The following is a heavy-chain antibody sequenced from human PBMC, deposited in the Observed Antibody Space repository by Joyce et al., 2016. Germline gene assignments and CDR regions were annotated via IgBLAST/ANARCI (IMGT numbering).Heavy chain of an antibody. CDR3: AKGRGSDTSCYDY. J-gene: IGHJ4*02. CDR2: ISGGSGTT. CDR1: GFSFSSYA. D-gene: IGHD2-2*01. Sequence: EVQLLESGGGLVQPGGSLRLSCAASGFSFSSYAMSWVRQAPGQGLEWVSTISGGSGTTYHADSVKGRFTISRDSSKNTLYLQVNSLRAEDTALYYCAKGRGSDTSCYDYWGQGTLVTVSS. V-gene: IGHV3-23*01.